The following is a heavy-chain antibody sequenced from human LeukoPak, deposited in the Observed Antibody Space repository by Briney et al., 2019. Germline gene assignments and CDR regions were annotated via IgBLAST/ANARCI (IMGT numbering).Heavy chain of an antibody. CDR3: ARVLLAARAFDY. CDR2: IYYSGST. J-gene: IGHJ4*02. Sequence: SETLSLTCTVSGGSISSHYWSWIRQPPGKGLEWIGYIYYSGSTNYNPSLKSRVTISVDSSKNQFSLKLSSVTAADTAVYYCARVLLAARAFDYWGQGTLVTVSS. D-gene: IGHD6-6*01. CDR1: GGSISSHY. V-gene: IGHV4-59*11.